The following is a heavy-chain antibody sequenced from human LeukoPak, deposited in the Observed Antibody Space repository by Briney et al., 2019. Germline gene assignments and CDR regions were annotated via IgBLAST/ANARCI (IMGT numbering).Heavy chain of an antibody. J-gene: IGHJ5*02. CDR3: ARGLWDSYGENWFDP. CDR2: IYYSGST. Sequence: TSETLSLTCTVSGGSISSYYWSWIRQPPGKGLEWIGYIYYSGSTNYNPSLKSRVTISVDTSKNQFSLKLSSVTAADTAVYYCARGLWDSYGENWFDPWSQGTLVTVSS. D-gene: IGHD5-18*01. CDR1: GGSISSYY. V-gene: IGHV4-59*01.